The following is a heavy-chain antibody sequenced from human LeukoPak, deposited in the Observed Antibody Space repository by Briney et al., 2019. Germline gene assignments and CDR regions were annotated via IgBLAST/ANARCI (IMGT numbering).Heavy chain of an antibody. Sequence: GGSLRLSCAASGFTVSSNYMSWVRQAPGKGLEWVSVIYSGGSTFYADSVKGRFTISRDNSKNTLYLQMNSPRADDTAVYYCARAYSDLIYVYWGQGTLVTVSS. CDR1: GFTVSSNY. D-gene: IGHD3-16*01. J-gene: IGHJ4*02. V-gene: IGHV3-66*01. CDR3: ARAYSDLIYVY. CDR2: IYSGGST.